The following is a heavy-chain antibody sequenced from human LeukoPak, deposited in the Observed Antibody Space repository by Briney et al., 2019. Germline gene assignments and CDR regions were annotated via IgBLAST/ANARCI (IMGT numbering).Heavy chain of an antibody. J-gene: IGHJ4*02. CDR1: GFTFSSYS. Sequence: PGGSLRLSCAASGFTFSSYSMHWVRQAPGKGLEWVSSISERSSYIYYADSVKGRFTISRDNARSSLYLQMNSLRAEDTAVYYCARGLGGYGSSGYYFGYWGQGTLVTVSS. CDR3: ARGLGGYGSSGYYFGY. CDR2: ISERSSYI. V-gene: IGHV3-21*01. D-gene: IGHD3-22*01.